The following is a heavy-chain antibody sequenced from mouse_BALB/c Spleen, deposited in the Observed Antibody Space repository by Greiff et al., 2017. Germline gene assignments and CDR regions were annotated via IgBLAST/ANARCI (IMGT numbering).Heavy chain of an antibody. V-gene: IGHV1-20*02. D-gene: IGHD2-1*01. Sequence: EVQLQQSGPELVKPGASVKISCKASGYSFTGYFMNWVMQSHGKSLEWIGRINPYNGDTFYNQKFKGKATLTVDKSSSTAHMELRSLASEDSAVYYCARGRYGNYDFDYWGQGTTLTVSS. J-gene: IGHJ2*01. CDR1: GYSFTGYF. CDR3: ARGRYGNYDFDY. CDR2: INPYNGDT.